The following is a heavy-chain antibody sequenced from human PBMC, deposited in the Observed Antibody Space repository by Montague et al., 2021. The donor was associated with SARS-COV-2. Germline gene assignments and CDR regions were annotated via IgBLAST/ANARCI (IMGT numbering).Heavy chain of an antibody. CDR1: GHSIRHYY. D-gene: IGHD3-10*01. CDR3: ARQRGRVTMVRSAKYDVFDV. CDR2: LNSGGGT. V-gene: IGHV4-59*08. J-gene: IGHJ3*01. Sequence: SETLSLTCVVSGHSIRHYYWGWLRQPPGKGLEWIGYLNSGGGTEFNPSLKSRVTMSEDISENQISLKLRSVTAADTAVYYCARQRGRVTMVRSAKYDVFDVWGRGRMVLVSS.